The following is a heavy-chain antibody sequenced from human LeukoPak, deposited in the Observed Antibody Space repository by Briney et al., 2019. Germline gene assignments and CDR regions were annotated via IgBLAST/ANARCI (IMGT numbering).Heavy chain of an antibody. CDR1: GGTFSSYA. CDR3: AYDFWSGYYTGYNWFDP. D-gene: IGHD3-3*01. CDR2: IIPIFGTA. V-gene: IGHV1-69*05. Sequence: SVKVSCKASGGTFSSYAVSWVRQAPGQGLEWMGRIIPIFGTANYAQKFQGRVTITTDESTSTAYTELSSLRSEDTAVYYCAYDFWSGYYTGYNWFDPWGQGTLVTVSS. J-gene: IGHJ5*02.